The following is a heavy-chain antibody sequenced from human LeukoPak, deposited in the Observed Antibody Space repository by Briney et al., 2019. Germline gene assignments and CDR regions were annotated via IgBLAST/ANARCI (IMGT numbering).Heavy chain of an antibody. D-gene: IGHD6-19*01. CDR2: IYYSGST. J-gene: IGHJ4*02. CDR3: ARGKQWLAPPGDY. V-gene: IGHV4-39*07. CDR1: GGSISSSSYY. Sequence: SETLSLTCTVSGGSISSSSYYWGWIRQPPGKGLEWIGSIYYSGSTYYNPSLKSRVTISVDTSKNRFSLKLSSVTAADTAVYYCARGKQWLAPPGDYWGQGTLVTVSS.